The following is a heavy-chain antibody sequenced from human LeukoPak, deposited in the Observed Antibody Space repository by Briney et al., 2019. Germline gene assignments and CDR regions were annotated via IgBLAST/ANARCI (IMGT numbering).Heavy chain of an antibody. CDR3: ARDRGGAFDY. CDR1: GFTFSNYW. V-gene: IGHV3-21*01. CDR2: ISSSSSYI. D-gene: IGHD1-26*01. J-gene: IGHJ4*02. Sequence: GGSLRLSCGASGFTFSNYWMNWVRQAPGKGLEWVSSISSSSSYIYYADSVKGRFTISRDNAKNSLYLQMNSLRAEDTAVYYCARDRGGAFDYWGQGTLVTVSS.